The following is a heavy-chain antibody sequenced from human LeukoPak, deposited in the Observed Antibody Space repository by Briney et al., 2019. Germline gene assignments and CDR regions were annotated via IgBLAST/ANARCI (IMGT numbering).Heavy chain of an antibody. D-gene: IGHD3-16*01. CDR2: IKQDGSEK. Sequence: GGSLRLSCAASGFTFSSYWVSWVRQAPGKGLEWVANIKQDGSEKYYVDSVKGRFTISRDNAKNSLYLQMNSLRAEDTAVYYCAREDLGPTASDYWGQGTLVTVSS. CDR3: AREDLGPTASDY. CDR1: GFTFSSYW. V-gene: IGHV3-7*01. J-gene: IGHJ4*02.